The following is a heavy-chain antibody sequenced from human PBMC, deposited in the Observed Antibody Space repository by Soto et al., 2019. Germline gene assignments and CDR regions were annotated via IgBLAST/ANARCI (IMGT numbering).Heavy chain of an antibody. V-gene: IGHV3-48*02. D-gene: IGHD1-26*01. CDR3: ARDFAWAFDY. Sequence: EVQLVESGGGLVQPGGSLRLSCVASGFTFSSYSMNWVRQAPGKGLEWVSYISTNSRTIHYADSVKGRFTISRDNAKNSLYLQMNSLRDEDTAVYCCARDFAWAFDYWGQGTLLTVSP. J-gene: IGHJ4*02. CDR2: ISTNSRTI. CDR1: GFTFSSYS.